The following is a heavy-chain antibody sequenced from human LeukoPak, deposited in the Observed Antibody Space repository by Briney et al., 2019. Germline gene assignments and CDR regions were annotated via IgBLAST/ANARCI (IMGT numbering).Heavy chain of an antibody. Sequence: ASVKVSCKASGYTFTGYYMHWVRQAPGQGLEWMGWINPNSGGTNYAQKFQGRVTMTRDTSISTAYMELSRLRSDDTAVYYCARDPPYCSGGSCYSPGWFDPWGQGTLVTVSS. V-gene: IGHV1-2*02. CDR1: GYTFTGYY. CDR2: INPNSGGT. J-gene: IGHJ5*02. CDR3: ARDPPYCSGGSCYSPGWFDP. D-gene: IGHD2-15*01.